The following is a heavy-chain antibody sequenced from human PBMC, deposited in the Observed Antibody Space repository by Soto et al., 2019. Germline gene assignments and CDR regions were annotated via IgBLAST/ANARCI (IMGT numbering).Heavy chain of an antibody. V-gene: IGHV3-74*01. CDR3: VRTSLVVAAATREDY. J-gene: IGHJ4*02. D-gene: IGHD2-15*01. CDR2: INSDGSST. Sequence: EVQLVESGGGLVQPGGSLRLSCAASGFTFSSYWMHWVRQAPGKGLVWVSRINSDGSSTSYADSVKGRFTISRDNAKNALYVQMNSRRAEDTAVYYGVRTSLVVAAATREDYWGQGTLGTVSS. CDR1: GFTFSSYW.